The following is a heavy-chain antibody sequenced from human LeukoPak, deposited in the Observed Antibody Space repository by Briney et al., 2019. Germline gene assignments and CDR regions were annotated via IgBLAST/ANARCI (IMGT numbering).Heavy chain of an antibody. D-gene: IGHD3-22*01. CDR1: GGSISSGGYY. J-gene: IGHJ4*02. CDR2: IYYSGGT. CDR3: ARGGPTYYYDSSGYYYPFDY. V-gene: IGHV4-31*03. Sequence: SQTLSLTCTVSGGSISSGGYYWSWIRQHPGTGLEWIGYIYYSGGTYCNPSLKSRVTISVDTSKNQFSLKLSSVTAADTAVYYCARGGPTYYYDSSGYYYPFDYWGQGTLVTVSS.